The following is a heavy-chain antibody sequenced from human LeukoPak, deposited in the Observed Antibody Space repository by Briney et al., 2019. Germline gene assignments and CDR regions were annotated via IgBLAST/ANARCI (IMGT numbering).Heavy chain of an antibody. Sequence: PKASVKVSCKASGYTFTSNYIHWVRQAPGQGLESMGIVNPGGGGTSYAPKFQGRLTMTRDTSTTTVYMELNSLRSEDTAMYYCARVKSCGGDCYYFDFWGQGTLVIVSS. CDR3: ARVKSCGGDCYYFDF. CDR1: GYTFTSNY. V-gene: IGHV1-46*01. J-gene: IGHJ4*02. D-gene: IGHD2-21*02. CDR2: VNPGGGGT.